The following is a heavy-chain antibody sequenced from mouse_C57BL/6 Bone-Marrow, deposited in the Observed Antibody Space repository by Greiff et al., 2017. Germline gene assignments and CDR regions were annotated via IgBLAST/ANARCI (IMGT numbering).Heavy chain of an antibody. CDR2: IYPRSGNT. D-gene: IGHD1-1*01. CDR1: GYTFTSYG. CDR3: ARRGYYYGEDY. Sequence: QVQLKESGAELARPGASVKLSCKASGYTFTSYGISWVKQRTGQGLEWIGEIYPRSGNTYYNEKFKGKATLTADKSSSTAYIELRSLTSADAAVYFCARRGYYYGEDYWGQGTTLTVSS. J-gene: IGHJ2*01. V-gene: IGHV1-81*01.